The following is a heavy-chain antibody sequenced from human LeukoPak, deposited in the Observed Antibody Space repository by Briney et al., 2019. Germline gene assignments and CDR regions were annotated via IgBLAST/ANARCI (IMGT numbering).Heavy chain of an antibody. J-gene: IGHJ4*02. CDR3: ARVAAELSPPDY. CDR2: ISSSSSYI. V-gene: IGHV3-21*01. Sequence: GGSLRLSCAASGFTFSSYSMNWVRQAPGKGLEWVSSISSSSSYIYYADSVKGRFTISRDNAKNSLYLQMNSLRAEDTAVCYCARVAAELSPPDYWGQGTLVTVSS. CDR1: GFTFSSYS. D-gene: IGHD3-16*02.